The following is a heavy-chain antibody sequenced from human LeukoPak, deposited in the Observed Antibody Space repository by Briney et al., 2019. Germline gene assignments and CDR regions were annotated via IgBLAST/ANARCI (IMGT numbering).Heavy chain of an antibody. CDR1: GYTFTSYG. J-gene: IGHJ5*02. D-gene: IGHD3-3*01. V-gene: IGHV1-18*01. CDR3: ARDGAGITIFGVVTINWFDP. CDR2: ISGYNGNT. Sequence: ASVKVSCKASGYTFTSYGISWVRQAPGQGLEWMGWISGYNGNTNYAQKFQGRVTMTTDTSTSTAHMELRSLRSDDTAVYYCARDGAGITIFGVVTINWFDPWGQGTLVTVSS.